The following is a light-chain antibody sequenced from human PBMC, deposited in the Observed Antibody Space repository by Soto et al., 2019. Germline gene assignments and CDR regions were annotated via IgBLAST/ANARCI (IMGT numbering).Light chain of an antibody. CDR1: QSVSSSY. CDR2: GAS. CDR3: QQYGSSPVT. Sequence: EIVLTQSPGTLSLSPGERATLSCRASQSVSSSYFAWYQQKPGQAPRLLIYGASSRATGIPDRFSGSGSGTDFTLTISRLEPEDFAVYYCQQYGSSPVTFGQGTKLEIK. J-gene: IGKJ2*01. V-gene: IGKV3-20*01.